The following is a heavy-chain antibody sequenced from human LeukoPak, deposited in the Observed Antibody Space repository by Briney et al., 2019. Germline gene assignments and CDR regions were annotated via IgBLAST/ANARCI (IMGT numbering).Heavy chain of an antibody. J-gene: IGHJ2*01. Sequence: ASVKVSCKASGYTFTSYGISWVRQAPGQGLEWMGWISAYNGNTNYAQELQGRVTMTTDTSTSTAYMELRSLRSDDTAVYYCARRQPGIAARPHWYFDLWGRGTLVTVSS. CDR3: ARRQPGIAARPHWYFDL. CDR1: GYTFTSYG. D-gene: IGHD6-6*01. V-gene: IGHV1-18*01. CDR2: ISAYNGNT.